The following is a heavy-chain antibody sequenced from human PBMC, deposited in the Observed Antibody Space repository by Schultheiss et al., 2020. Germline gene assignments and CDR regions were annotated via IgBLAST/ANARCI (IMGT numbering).Heavy chain of an antibody. CDR1: GFSLSTSGVG. CDR2: IYWNDDK. CDR3: AHRRDSSGWYKAEYYFDY. J-gene: IGHJ4*02. Sequence: SGPTLVKPTQTLTLTCTFSGFSLSTSGVGVGWIRQPPGKALEWLALIYWNDDKRYSPSLKSRLTITKDTSKNQVVLTMTNMDPVDTATYYCAHRRDSSGWYKAEYYFDYWGQGTLVTVSS. D-gene: IGHD6-19*01. V-gene: IGHV2-5*01.